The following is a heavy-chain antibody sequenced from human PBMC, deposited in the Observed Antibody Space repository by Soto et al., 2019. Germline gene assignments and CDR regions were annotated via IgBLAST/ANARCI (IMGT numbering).Heavy chain of an antibody. D-gene: IGHD2-2*01. CDR3: ARGDPIVVVPAASLDY. CDR1: GYTFTSYG. V-gene: IGHV1-18*01. Sequence: ASVKVSCKASGYTFTSYGISWVRQAPGQGLEWMGWISAYNGNTNYAQKLQGRVTMTTDTSTSTAYMELRSLRSEDTAVYYCARGDPIVVVPAASLDYWGQGTLVTVSS. J-gene: IGHJ4*02. CDR2: ISAYNGNT.